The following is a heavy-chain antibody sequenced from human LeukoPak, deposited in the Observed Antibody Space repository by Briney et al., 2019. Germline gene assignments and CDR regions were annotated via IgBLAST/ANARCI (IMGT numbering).Heavy chain of an antibody. CDR2: IYPGDSDT. V-gene: IGHV5-51*01. Sequence: GESLKISCKGSGYSFTSYWIGWVRQMPGKGLEWMGIIYPGDSDTRYSPSFQGQVTISADKSISTAYLQWSSLKASDTAMYYCARVVTFGGVIVYFDYWGQGTLVTDSS. D-gene: IGHD3-16*02. CDR1: GYSFTSYW. J-gene: IGHJ4*02. CDR3: ARVVTFGGVIVYFDY.